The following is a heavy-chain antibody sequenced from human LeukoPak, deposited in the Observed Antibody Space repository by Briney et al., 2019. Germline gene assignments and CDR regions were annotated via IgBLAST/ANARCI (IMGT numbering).Heavy chain of an antibody. V-gene: IGHV3-7*01. J-gene: IGHJ4*02. CDR2: IKEDGSEK. Sequence: GGSLRLSCAASGFTLSAYWMRWVRQAPGKGLEWVASIKEDGSEKYYVDSVKGRFTISRDNAKNSLYLQMNSLRAEDTAVYYCARLTLSANDWCYDYWGQGTLVTVSS. CDR3: ARLTLSANDWCYDY. D-gene: IGHD5-12*01. CDR1: GFTLSAYW.